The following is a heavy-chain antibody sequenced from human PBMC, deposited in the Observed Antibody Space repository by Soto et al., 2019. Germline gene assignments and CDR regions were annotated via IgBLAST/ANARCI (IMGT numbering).Heavy chain of an antibody. CDR1: GGSFSGYY. Sequence: SETLSLTCAVYGGSFSGYYWSWIRQPPGKGLEWIGEINHSGSTKYNPSLKSRVTISVDTSKNQFSLKLSSVTAADTAVYYCARGSRAPAAKGEFDYWGQLTRVAVSS. J-gene: IGHJ4*02. CDR2: INHSGST. D-gene: IGHD2-2*01. CDR3: ARGSRAPAAKGEFDY. V-gene: IGHV4-34*01.